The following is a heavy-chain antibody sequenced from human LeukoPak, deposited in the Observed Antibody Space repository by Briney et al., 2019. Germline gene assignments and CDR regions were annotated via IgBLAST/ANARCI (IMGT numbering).Heavy chain of an antibody. CDR1: GGSISSSSYY. Sequence: SETLSLTCTVSGGSISSSSYYWGWIRQPPGKGLEWIGSIYYSGSTYYNPSLKSRVTISVDTSKNQFSLKLSSVTAADTAVYYCARATYYYDSSGSYVRYYFDYWGQGTLVTVSS. CDR2: IYYSGST. V-gene: IGHV4-39*07. D-gene: IGHD3-22*01. CDR3: ARATYYYDSSGSYVRYYFDY. J-gene: IGHJ4*02.